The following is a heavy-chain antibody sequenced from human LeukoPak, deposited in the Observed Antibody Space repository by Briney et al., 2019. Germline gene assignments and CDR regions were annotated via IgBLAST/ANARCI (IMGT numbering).Heavy chain of an antibody. CDR1: GFTFSSSE. CDR3: TRRPY. Sequence: GGSLRLSCTASGFTFSSSEMNWVRQAPGKGLEWVSYINSNGDFKYYADSVKGRFTISRDNAKNSLYLQMNSLRAEDTAVYYWTRRPYWGRGTLVSVSS. V-gene: IGHV3-48*03. J-gene: IGHJ4*02. CDR2: INSNGDFK.